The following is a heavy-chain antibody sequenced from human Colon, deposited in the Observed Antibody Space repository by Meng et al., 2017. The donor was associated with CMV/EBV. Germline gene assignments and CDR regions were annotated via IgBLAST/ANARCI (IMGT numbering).Heavy chain of an antibody. J-gene: IGHJ5*02. CDR1: GFIFSSYG. D-gene: IGHD3-16*01. CDR3: AKAGESQLLHEGNWFDP. CDR2: MRYDGSKK. Sequence: GESLKISCVASGFIFSSYGMNWVRQAPGKGLEWVAFMRYDGSKKYYADSVRGRFTVSRDNSKNTLSLPMTSLRVNDTAVYYCAKAGESQLLHEGNWFDPWGQGTLVTVSS. V-gene: IGHV3-30*02.